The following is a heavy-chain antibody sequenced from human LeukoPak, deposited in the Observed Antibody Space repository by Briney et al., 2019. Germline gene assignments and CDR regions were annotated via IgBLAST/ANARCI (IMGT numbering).Heavy chain of an antibody. CDR1: GVTFSSSA. Sequence: GGSLRLSCAASGVTFSSSAMSWVRQAPGKGLEWVSTISGSDSSTHYADSVKGRFTISRDNSKNTLYLQMNSLRADDTAVYYCAKSGYNRFDYWGQGTLVTVSS. J-gene: IGHJ4*02. CDR2: ISGSDSST. CDR3: AKSGYNRFDY. V-gene: IGHV3-23*01. D-gene: IGHD5-24*01.